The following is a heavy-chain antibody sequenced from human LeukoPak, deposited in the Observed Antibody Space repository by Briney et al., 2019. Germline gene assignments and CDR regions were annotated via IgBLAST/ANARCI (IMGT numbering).Heavy chain of an antibody. J-gene: IGHJ6*02. CDR3: ARIPAAIVDYYYYGMDL. D-gene: IGHD2-2*01. CDR1: GGTFSSYA. V-gene: IGHV1-69*13. CDR2: IIPIFGTT. Sequence: SVKVSCEASGGTFSSYAINWVRQAPGQGLEWMGGIIPIFGTTNYAQEFQGRVMITADESTSTAYMELSSLRSEDTALYYCARIPAAIVDYYYYGMDLWGQGTTVTVSS.